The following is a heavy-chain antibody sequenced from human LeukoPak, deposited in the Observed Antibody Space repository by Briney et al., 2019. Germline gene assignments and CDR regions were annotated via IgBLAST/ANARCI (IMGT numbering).Heavy chain of an antibody. V-gene: IGHV4-34*01. CDR2: INHSGST. CDR1: GGSFSGYY. CDR3: ARVHQARNYGSGRGTGKFHVYYYMHV. Sequence: PLETLSLTCAVYGGSFSGYYWSWIRQPPGKGLEWIGEINHSGSTNYNPSLKSRVTISVDTSKNQFSLTLSSVTAADTAVYYCARVHQARNYGSGRGTGKFHVYYYMHVWGKGTTVTVSS. D-gene: IGHD3-10*01. J-gene: IGHJ6*03.